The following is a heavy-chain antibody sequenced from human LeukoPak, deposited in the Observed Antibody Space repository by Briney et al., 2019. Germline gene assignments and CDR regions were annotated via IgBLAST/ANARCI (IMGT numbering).Heavy chain of an antibody. V-gene: IGHV4-34*01. CDR2: INHSGST. CDR1: GGSFSGYY. CDR3: ARVRGTIFGVATYRGYWFDP. D-gene: IGHD3-3*01. J-gene: IGHJ5*02. Sequence: SETLSLTCAVYGGSFSGYYWSWIRQPPGKGLEWIGEINHSGSTNYNPSLKSRVTISVDTSKNQFSLKLSSVTAADTAAYYCARVRGTIFGVATYRGYWFDPWGQGTLVTVSS.